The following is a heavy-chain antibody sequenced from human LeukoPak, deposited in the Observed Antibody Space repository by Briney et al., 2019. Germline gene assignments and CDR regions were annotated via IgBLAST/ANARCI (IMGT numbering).Heavy chain of an antibody. CDR3: ARVYDSFYDAFDI. CDR1: GYTFTSYD. D-gene: IGHD3-9*01. CDR2: INPNSGGT. Sequence: ASVKVSCKASGYTFTSYDINWVRQATGQGLEWMGWINPNSGGTNYAQKFQGRVTMTRDTSISTAYMELSRLRSDDTAVYYCARVYDSFYDAFDIWGQGTMVTVSS. V-gene: IGHV1-2*02. J-gene: IGHJ3*02.